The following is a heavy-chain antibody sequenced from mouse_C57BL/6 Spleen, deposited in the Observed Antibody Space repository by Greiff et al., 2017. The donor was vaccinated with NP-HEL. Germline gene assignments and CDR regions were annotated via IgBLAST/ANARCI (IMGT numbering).Heavy chain of an antibody. V-gene: IGHV1-15*01. CDR1: GYTFTDYE. CDR3: TRVYDGPYWYFDV. J-gene: IGHJ1*03. Sequence: QVQLQQSGAELVRPGASVTLSCKASGYTFTDYEMHWVKQTPVHGLEWIGAIDPETGGTAYNQKFKGKAILTADKSSSTAYMELRSLTSEDSAVYYCTRVYDGPYWYFDVWGTGTTVTVST. CDR2: IDPETGGT. D-gene: IGHD2-12*01.